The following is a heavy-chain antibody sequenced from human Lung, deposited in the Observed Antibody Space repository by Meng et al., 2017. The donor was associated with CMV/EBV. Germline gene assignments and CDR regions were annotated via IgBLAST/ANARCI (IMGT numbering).Heavy chain of an antibody. Sequence: GGSLRLXCAPSGFIFSSYAMHWVRQAPGKGLEWVALVYYDGSNQYYSDSVRGRFNISRDNSKNTLFLQMNSLRGEDTGVYYCAKDRVARWLAAEVDYYGMDAWGQGTTVTGSS. V-gene: IGHV3-33*06. D-gene: IGHD6-19*01. CDR1: GFIFSSYA. CDR3: AKDRVARWLAAEVDYYGMDA. J-gene: IGHJ6*02. CDR2: VYYDGSNQ.